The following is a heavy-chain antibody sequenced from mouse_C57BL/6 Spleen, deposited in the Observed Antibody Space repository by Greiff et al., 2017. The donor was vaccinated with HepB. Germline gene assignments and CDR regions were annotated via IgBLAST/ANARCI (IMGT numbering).Heavy chain of an antibody. CDR2: IYPGDGDT. CDR1: GYAFSSYW. D-gene: IGHD4-1*01. J-gene: IGHJ3*01. Sequence: VQLQESGAELVKPGASVKISCKASGYAFSSYWMNWVKQSPGKGLEWIGQIYPGDGDTNYNGKFKGKATLTADKSSSTAYMQLSSLTSEDSAVYFCASSNSLVAYWGQGTLVTVSA. V-gene: IGHV1-80*01. CDR3: ASSNSLVAY.